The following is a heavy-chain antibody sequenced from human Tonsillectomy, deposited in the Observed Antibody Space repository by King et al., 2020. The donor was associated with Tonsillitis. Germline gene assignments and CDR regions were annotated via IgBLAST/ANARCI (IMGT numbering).Heavy chain of an antibody. V-gene: IGHV3-30*18. D-gene: IGHD3-16*02. CDR3: AKDGIALSDWYFDL. J-gene: IGHJ2*01. CDR1: GFTFSNYG. CDR2: IAYDASYE. Sequence: VQLVESGGGVVQPGRSLRLSCAASGFTFSNYGMHWVRQAPGKGLEWVALIAYDASYENYADSVKGRFAISRDNSKNTLYLEMNSLRVEDTAVSYCAKDGIALSDWYFDLWGRGTLVTVSS.